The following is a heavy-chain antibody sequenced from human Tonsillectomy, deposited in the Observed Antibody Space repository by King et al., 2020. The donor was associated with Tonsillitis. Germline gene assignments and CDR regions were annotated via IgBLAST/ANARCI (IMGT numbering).Heavy chain of an antibody. D-gene: IGHD6-19*01. CDR1: GFSFSASA. CDR3: MSSGWKDFDY. Sequence: VQLVESGGGLVQPGGSLKVSCAASGFSFSASAMHWVRQASGKGLEWVGRIRSKANHYATAYAASVKGRFTISRDDSKNMLYLQMNSLKTEDTAVYYSMSSGWKDFDYWGQGTLVTVSS. J-gene: IGHJ4*02. V-gene: IGHV3-73*02. CDR2: IRSKANHYAT.